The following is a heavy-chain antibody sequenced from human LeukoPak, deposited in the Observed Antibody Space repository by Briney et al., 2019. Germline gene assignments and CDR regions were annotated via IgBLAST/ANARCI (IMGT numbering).Heavy chain of an antibody. Sequence: GASLRLSCAASVFTFSSYAMSWVRQAPGKGXEWVSAISGSGGSTYYADSVKGRFTISRDNSKNTLYLQMNSLRAEDTAVYSCAKYTDDAFDIWGQGTMVTVSS. CDR1: VFTFSSYA. V-gene: IGHV3-23*01. J-gene: IGHJ3*02. CDR3: AKYTDDAFDI. CDR2: ISGSGGST.